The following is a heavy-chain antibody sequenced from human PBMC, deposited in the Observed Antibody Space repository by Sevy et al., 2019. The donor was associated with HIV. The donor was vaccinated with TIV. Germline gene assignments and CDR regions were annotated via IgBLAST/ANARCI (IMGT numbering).Heavy chain of an antibody. CDR2: IWYDGSNK. CDR3: ASEYSRSSPYYFDY. Sequence: GGSLRLSCAASGFTFSRYGMHWVRQAPGKGLEWVAVIWYDGSNKNYADSVKGRVTISSDNSKNTLYLQINSLGTEDTAVYYCASEYSRSSPYYFDYWGQGTLVTVSS. V-gene: IGHV3-33*08. CDR1: GFTFSRYG. D-gene: IGHD6-6*01. J-gene: IGHJ4*02.